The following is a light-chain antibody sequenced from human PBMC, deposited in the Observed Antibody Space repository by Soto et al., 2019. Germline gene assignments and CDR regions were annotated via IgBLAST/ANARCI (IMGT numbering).Light chain of an antibody. CDR1: QSISSY. J-gene: IGKJ1*01. V-gene: IGKV3-11*01. Sequence: EIVLTQSPATLSLPPGERATLSCRASQSISSYLAWYQQKPGQAPRLLIYDASNRATGIPARFSGSGSGTDFTLTISSLEPEVFAVYFCQQRSNWPWTFGQGTKVEIK. CDR2: DAS. CDR3: QQRSNWPWT.